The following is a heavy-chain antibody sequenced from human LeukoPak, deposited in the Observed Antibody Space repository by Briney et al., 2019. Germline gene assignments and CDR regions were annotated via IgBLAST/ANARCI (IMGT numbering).Heavy chain of an antibody. CDR3: ARLHRGMYSSSWYFAFDI. Sequence: GESLKISCKGSGYSFTSYWIGWVRQMPGEGLEWMGIIYPGDPDTRYSPSFQGQVTISADKSISTAYLQWSSLKASDTAMYYCARLHRGMYSSSWYFAFDIWGQGTMVTVSS. V-gene: IGHV5-51*01. D-gene: IGHD6-13*01. CDR1: GYSFTSYW. J-gene: IGHJ3*02. CDR2: IYPGDPDT.